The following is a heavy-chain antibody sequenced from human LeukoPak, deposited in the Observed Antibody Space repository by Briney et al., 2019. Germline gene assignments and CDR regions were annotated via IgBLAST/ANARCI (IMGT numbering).Heavy chain of an antibody. CDR3: ASTTVTTGRTYYYCGMDV. V-gene: IGHV1-2*02. CDR1: GYTFTGYY. D-gene: IGHD4-17*01. Sequence: ASVKVSCKASGYTFTGYYMHWVRQAPGQGLEWMGWINPNSGGTNYAQKFQGRVTMTRDTSISTAYMELSRLRSDDTAVYYCASTTVTTGRTYYYCGMDVWGQGTTVTVSS. J-gene: IGHJ6*02. CDR2: INPNSGGT.